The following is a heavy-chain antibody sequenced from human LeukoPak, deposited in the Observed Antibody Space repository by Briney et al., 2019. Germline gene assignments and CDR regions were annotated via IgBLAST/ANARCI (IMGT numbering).Heavy chain of an antibody. Sequence: ASVRVSCKASGYTFTSYAMHWVRQAPGQRLEWMGWINAGNGNTKYSQKFQGRVTITRDTSASTAYMELSSLRSEDAAVYYCARDPGYYYDSSGYPKPVSQYYFDYWGQGTLVTVSS. V-gene: IGHV1-3*01. CDR3: ARDPGYYYDSSGYPKPVSQYYFDY. CDR2: INAGNGNT. D-gene: IGHD3-22*01. CDR1: GYTFTSYA. J-gene: IGHJ4*02.